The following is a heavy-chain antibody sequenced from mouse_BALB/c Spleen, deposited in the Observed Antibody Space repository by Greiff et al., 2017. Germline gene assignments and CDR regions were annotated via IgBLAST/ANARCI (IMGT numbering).Heavy chain of an antibody. J-gene: IGHJ3*01. CDR1: GFTFSSYA. V-gene: IGHV5-9-3*01. CDR3: ARQGLREWFAY. CDR2: ISSGGSYT. Sequence: EVKVEESGGGLVKPGGSLKLSCAASGFTFSSYAMSWVRQTPEKRLEWVATISSGGSYTYYPDSVKGRFTISRDNAKNTLYLQMSSLRSEDTAMYYCARQGLREWFAYWGQGTLVTVSA. D-gene: IGHD3-1*01.